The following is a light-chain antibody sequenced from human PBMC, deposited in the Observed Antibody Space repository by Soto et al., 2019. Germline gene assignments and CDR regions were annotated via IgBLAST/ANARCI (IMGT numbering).Light chain of an antibody. CDR2: DAS. CDR3: QQYGSSSRYT. Sequence: EIVLTQSPGTLSLSPGERATLSCRASQSVSSSYLAWYQQKPGQAPRLLIYDASSRATGIPDRFSGSGSGTDFTITISRLEPEDFAVSYCQQYGSSSRYTCGQGTKLEIK. CDR1: QSVSSSY. J-gene: IGKJ2*01. V-gene: IGKV3-20*01.